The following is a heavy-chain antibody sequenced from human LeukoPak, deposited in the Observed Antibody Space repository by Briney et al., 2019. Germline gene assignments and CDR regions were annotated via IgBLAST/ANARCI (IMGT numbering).Heavy chain of an antibody. V-gene: IGHV3-21*01. CDR1: GFTLRSYN. CDR3: ARGASRADY. J-gene: IGHJ4*02. Sequence: GGSLRLSCAASGFTLRSYNRNWVRQPPGKRPEWVSSISTSSSNIYNADSVKGRFTISRDNAKNSLYLQMNSLRAEYTALYYCARGASRADYWGQGTLVTVSS. CDR2: ISTSSSNI.